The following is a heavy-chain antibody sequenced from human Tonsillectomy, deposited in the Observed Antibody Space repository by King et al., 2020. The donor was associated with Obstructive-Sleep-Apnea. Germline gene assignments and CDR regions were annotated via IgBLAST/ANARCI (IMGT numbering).Heavy chain of an antibody. Sequence: VQLVESGGGLVQPGGSLRLSCAASGFTFSSYNMNWVRQAPGKGLEWVSFVSNTGTIYYADSVKGRFTISRDNAKNSLYLQMNSLRAEDTAVYYCARDPDYDDSSGYYPHFDYWGQGTLVTVSS. D-gene: IGHD3-22*01. CDR1: GFTFSSYN. J-gene: IGHJ4*02. V-gene: IGHV3-48*04. CDR3: ARDPDYDDSSGYYPHFDY. CDR2: VSNTGTI.